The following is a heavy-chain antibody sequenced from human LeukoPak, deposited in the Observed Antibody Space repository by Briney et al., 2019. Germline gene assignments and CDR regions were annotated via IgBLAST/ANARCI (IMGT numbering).Heavy chain of an antibody. CDR1: GGSISSGDYY. CDR2: INHSGST. V-gene: IGHV4-39*07. Sequence: SETLSLTCTVSGGSISSGDYYWSWIRQPPGKGLEWIGEINHSGSTNYNPSLKSRVTISVDTSKNQFSLKLSSVTAADTAVYYCARLSYGGNGYWGQGTLVTVSS. D-gene: IGHD4-17*01. J-gene: IGHJ4*02. CDR3: ARLSYGGNGY.